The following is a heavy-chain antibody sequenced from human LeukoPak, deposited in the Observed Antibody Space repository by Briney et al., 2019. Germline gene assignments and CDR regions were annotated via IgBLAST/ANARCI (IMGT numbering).Heavy chain of an antibody. J-gene: IGHJ3*02. CDR1: GFTFSNYE. Sequence: GGSLRLSCAASGFTFSNYEMNWVRQTPGKSLEWASYISGDGSTKFYADSVKGRFAISRDNTKNSLYLQMNNLRAEDTAVYYCVRDGASWGGDSFDIWGQGTMVTVSS. V-gene: IGHV3-48*03. D-gene: IGHD3-10*01. CDR2: ISGDGSTK. CDR3: VRDGASWGGDSFDI.